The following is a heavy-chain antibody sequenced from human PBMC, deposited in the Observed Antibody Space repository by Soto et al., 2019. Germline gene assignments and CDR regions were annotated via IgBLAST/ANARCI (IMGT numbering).Heavy chain of an antibody. Sequence: PGGSLRLSCEASGFPLSTYWMSWVRQAPGKGLEWVANINQDGSQIYYVDSVKGRFTISRDNAKNSVYLQMKSLRADDTAVYYCARAVAADSSYWGQGTLVTSPQ. V-gene: IGHV3-7*01. J-gene: IGHJ4*02. CDR1: GFPLSTYW. D-gene: IGHD2-2*01. CDR2: INQDGSQI. CDR3: ARAVAADSSY.